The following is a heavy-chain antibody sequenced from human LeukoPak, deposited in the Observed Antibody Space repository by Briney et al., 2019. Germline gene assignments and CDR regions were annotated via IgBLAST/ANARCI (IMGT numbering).Heavy chain of an antibody. CDR3: ARGYNSALDY. V-gene: IGHV3-23*01. J-gene: IGHJ4*02. CDR1: GFTFSSYA. CDR2: ISGSGGST. Sequence: GGSLRLSCAASGFTFSSYAMSWVRQAPGKGLEWVSAISGSGGSTYYADSVKGRFTISRDNAKNSLYLQMNSLRVEDTALYFCARGYNSALDYWGQGVLVTVSS. D-gene: IGHD6-19*01.